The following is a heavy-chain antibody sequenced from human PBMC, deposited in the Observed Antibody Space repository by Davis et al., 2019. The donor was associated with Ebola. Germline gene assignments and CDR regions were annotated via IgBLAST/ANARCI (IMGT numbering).Heavy chain of an antibody. D-gene: IGHD1-7*01. V-gene: IGHV3-53*04. CDR1: GFTVTSNY. J-gene: IGHJ6*02. CDR2: IYSGGNT. CDR3: TANWIYGSGMDI. Sequence: GESLKISCAASGFTVTSNYMSWVRQAPGKGLEWVSVIYSGGNTYYADSVKGRFTISRHNSKNTLYLQMNGLRPEDTAVYYCTANWIYGSGMDIWGQGTTVTVSS.